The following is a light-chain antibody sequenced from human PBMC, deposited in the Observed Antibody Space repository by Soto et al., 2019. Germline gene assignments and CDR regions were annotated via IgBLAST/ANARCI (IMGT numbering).Light chain of an antibody. J-gene: IGKJ3*01. V-gene: IGKV1-39*01. CDR1: QSISSY. CDR2: AAS. CDR3: QQSYSLFT. Sequence: DIQMTQSPSSLSASVGDRVTITCRASQSISSYLNWFQQKPGKAPKLLIYAASSLQGGVPSRFSGSGSGTDFTLTISSLQPEDFATYYCQQSYSLFTFGPGTKVDIK.